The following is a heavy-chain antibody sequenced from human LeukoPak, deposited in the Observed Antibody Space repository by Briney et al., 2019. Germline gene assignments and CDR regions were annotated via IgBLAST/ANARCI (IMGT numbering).Heavy chain of an antibody. CDR3: GRDCYCDSSGLTGY. Sequence: GGSLRLSCAASGFTFSSYAMSWVRQAPGKGLEWVSAISGSGGSTYYADSVKGRFTISRDNAKNSLYLQMNSLRAEDTAVYYCGRDCYCDSSGLTGYWGQGTLVTVSS. CDR1: GFTFSSYA. D-gene: IGHD3-22*01. J-gene: IGHJ4*02. V-gene: IGHV3-23*01. CDR2: ISGSGGST.